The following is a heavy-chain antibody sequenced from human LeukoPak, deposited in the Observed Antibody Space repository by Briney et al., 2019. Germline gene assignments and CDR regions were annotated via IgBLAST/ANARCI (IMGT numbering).Heavy chain of an antibody. CDR3: ARDGVDYSSTSCYQYYFDY. J-gene: IGHJ4*02. CDR1: GFTFSSYA. V-gene: IGHV3-66*02. Sequence: GGSLRLSCAASGFTFSSYAMSWVRQAPGKGLEWVSVIYSGGSTYYAESVKGLFTISRDNSKNTLYLQMNSLRAEDTAVYYCARDGVDYSSTSCYQYYFDYWGQGTLVTVSS. CDR2: IYSGGST. D-gene: IGHD2-2*01.